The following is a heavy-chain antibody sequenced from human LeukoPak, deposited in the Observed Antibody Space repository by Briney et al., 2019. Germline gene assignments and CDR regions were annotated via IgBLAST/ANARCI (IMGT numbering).Heavy chain of an antibody. CDR3: AREYYDILTGYPNWFDP. J-gene: IGHJ5*02. V-gene: IGHV1-69*06. D-gene: IGHD3-9*01. CDR2: IIPIFGTA. CDR1: GGTFSSYA. Sequence: SVKVSCKASGGTFSSYAISWVRQAPGQGLEWMGGIIPIFGTANYAQKFQGRVTITADKSTGTAYMELSSLRSEDTAVYYCAREYYDILTGYPNWFDPWGQGTLVTVSS.